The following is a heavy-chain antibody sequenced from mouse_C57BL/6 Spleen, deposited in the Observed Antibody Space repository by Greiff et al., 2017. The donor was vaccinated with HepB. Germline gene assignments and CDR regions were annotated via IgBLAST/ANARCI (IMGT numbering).Heavy chain of an antibody. V-gene: IGHV1-52*01. D-gene: IGHD2-5*01. J-gene: IGHJ4*01. CDR2: IDPSDSET. CDR1: GYTFTSYW. Sequence: QVQLQQPGAELVRPGSSVKLSCKASGYTFTSYWMHWVKQRPIQGLEWIGNIDPSDSETHYNQKFKDKATLTVDKSSSTAYMQLSSLTSEDSAVYYCARARYSNYGFYAMDYWGQGTSVTVSS. CDR3: ARARYSNYGFYAMDY.